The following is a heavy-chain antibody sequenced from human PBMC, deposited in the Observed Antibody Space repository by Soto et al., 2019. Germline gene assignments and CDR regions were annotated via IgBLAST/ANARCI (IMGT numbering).Heavy chain of an antibody. CDR3: AKVASYYYYYGMDV. Sequence: EVQLLESGGGSVQPGGSLRLSCAASGFTFSSYAMTWVRQAPGKGLEWVSAISGRGGDTYYADSVKGRFTISRDNSKNTLYLQMNSLRAEDTAVYYCAKVASYYYYYGMDVWGQGTTVTVSS. CDR2: ISGRGGDT. CDR1: GFTFSSYA. V-gene: IGHV3-23*01. J-gene: IGHJ6*02.